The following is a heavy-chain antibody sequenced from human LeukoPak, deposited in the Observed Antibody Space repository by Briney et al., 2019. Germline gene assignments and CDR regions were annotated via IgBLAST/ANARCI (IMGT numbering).Heavy chain of an antibody. CDR2: IIPIFGTA. Sequence: GASVKVSCKASGGTLSSYAISWVRQAPGQGLEWMGGIIPIFGTANYAQKFQGRVTITTDESTSTAYMELSSLRSEDTAVYYCARDRYGSSGYFDYWGQGTLVTVSS. CDR3: ARDRYGSSGYFDY. J-gene: IGHJ4*02. CDR1: GGTLSSYA. D-gene: IGHD3-22*01. V-gene: IGHV1-69*05.